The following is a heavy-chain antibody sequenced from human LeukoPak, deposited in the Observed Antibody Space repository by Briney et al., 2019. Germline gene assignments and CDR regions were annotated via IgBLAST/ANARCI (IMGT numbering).Heavy chain of an antibody. Sequence: SETLPLTCTVSGGSINNYYWNWIRQPPGKGLEWIGFISYSGSTNYNPSLRSRVTISVDTSKNQFSLNLSSVTAADTAVYYCASCPFDYYDSSGYYDGWGQGTLVTVSS. CDR2: ISYSGST. CDR3: ASCPFDYYDSSGYYDG. D-gene: IGHD3-22*01. J-gene: IGHJ4*02. V-gene: IGHV4-59*08. CDR1: GGSINNYY.